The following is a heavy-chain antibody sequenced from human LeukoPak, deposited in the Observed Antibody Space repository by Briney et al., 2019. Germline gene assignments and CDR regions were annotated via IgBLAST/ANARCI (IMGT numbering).Heavy chain of an antibody. V-gene: IGHV2-5*01. CDR3: AHCYGDYIFFGY. J-gene: IGHJ4*02. CDR1: GLSLSTTGVG. CDR2: IYFRDDM. D-gene: IGHD4-17*01. Sequence: SAPTLSKPTQTLTLTCTFSGLSLSTTGVGVGWIRQPPAKALESLSLIYFRDDMRYSPSLTSRLTITKDTSKHRVVLTMTNMDPVDTATYYCAHCYGDYIFFGYWGQGTLVTVSS.